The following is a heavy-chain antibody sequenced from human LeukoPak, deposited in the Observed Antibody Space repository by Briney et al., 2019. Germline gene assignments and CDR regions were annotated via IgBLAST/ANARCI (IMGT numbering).Heavy chain of an antibody. Sequence: GGSLRLSCAASGFTVSSNYMSWVRQAPGKGLEWVSVIYSAGSTYYADSVKGRFTTSKDNSKNTLYLQMNSLRAEDTAVYYCAREPSGTYWLDYWGQGTLVTVSS. CDR1: GFTVSSNY. CDR2: IYSAGST. CDR3: AREPSGTYWLDY. D-gene: IGHD1-26*01. J-gene: IGHJ4*02. V-gene: IGHV3-66*02.